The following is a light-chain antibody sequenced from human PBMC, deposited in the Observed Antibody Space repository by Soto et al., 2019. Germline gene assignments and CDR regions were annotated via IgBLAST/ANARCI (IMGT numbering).Light chain of an antibody. CDR1: QSISTM. V-gene: IGKV1-5*03. Sequence: DIQMTQSPSTLYASVGDRVIITCRASQSISTMLAWYQQTAGKAPKLLIYKASSLQTGAPSRFSGSGSGTEFTLTISSLEPDEFATYYCQQYNYRPWTFGQGTKVDIK. CDR2: KAS. CDR3: QQYNYRPWT. J-gene: IGKJ1*01.